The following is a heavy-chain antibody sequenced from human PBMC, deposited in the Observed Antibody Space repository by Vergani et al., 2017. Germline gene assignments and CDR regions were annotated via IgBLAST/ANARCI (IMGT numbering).Heavy chain of an antibody. CDR3: TTISGYYSIDAFDI. V-gene: IGHV3-15*01. D-gene: IGHD3-22*01. CDR1: GFTFSNAW. Sequence: EVQLVESGGGLVKPGGSLRLSCAASGFTFSNAWMSWVRQAPGKGLEWVGRIKSKTDGGTTDYAAPVKGRFTISRDDSKNTLYLQMNSLKTEDTAVYYCTTISGYYSIDAFDIWGQGTMVTVSS. J-gene: IGHJ3*02. CDR2: IKSKTDGGTT.